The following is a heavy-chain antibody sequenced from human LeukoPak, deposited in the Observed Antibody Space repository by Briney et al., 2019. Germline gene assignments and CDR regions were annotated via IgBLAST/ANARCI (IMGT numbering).Heavy chain of an antibody. J-gene: IGHJ5*02. CDR3: AKGSSGYFVDL. CDR2: ISSSGSTI. V-gene: IGHV3-48*03. Sequence: PGGSLRLSCAASGFTFSSYEMNWVRQAPGKGLEWVSYISSSGSTIYYADSVKGRFTISRDSSKNTLFLQMNSLRAEDTALYYCAKGSSGYFVDLWGQGTLVTVSS. CDR1: GFTFSSYE. D-gene: IGHD3-22*01.